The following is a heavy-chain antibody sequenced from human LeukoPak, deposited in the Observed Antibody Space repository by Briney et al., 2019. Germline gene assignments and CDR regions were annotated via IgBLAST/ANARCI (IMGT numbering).Heavy chain of an antibody. CDR1: GFTFSSYA. D-gene: IGHD1-26*01. CDR2: ISYDGSNK. V-gene: IGHV3-30-3*01. Sequence: GRSLRLSCAASGFTFSSYAMHWVRQAPGKGLEWVAVISYDGSNKYYADSVKGRFTISRDNAKNSLYLQMNSLRAEDTAVYYCARDRGSYYTHAFDIWGQGTMVTVSS. J-gene: IGHJ3*02. CDR3: ARDRGSYYTHAFDI.